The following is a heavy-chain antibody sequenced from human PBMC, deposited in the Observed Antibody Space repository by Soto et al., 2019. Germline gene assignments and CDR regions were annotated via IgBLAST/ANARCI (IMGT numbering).Heavy chain of an antibody. J-gene: IGHJ3*02. CDR1: GFTFSNYD. Sequence: QVQLVESGGGVVQPGRSLRLSCAASGFTFSNYDMHWVRQAPGKGLEWVAIISYDGTNKVYADSVKGRFTISRDNSKKTLFLQMKSLRAEDTAVYYCANVLSIIVADSFDIWGQGTMVTVCS. CDR3: ANVLSIIVADSFDI. V-gene: IGHV3-30*18. CDR2: ISYDGTNK. D-gene: IGHD3-22*01.